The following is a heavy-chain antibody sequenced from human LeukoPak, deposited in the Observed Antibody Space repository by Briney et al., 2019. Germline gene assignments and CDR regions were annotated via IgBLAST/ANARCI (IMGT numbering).Heavy chain of an antibody. CDR3: ARLTGSGNDY. CDR2: IYHSGST. V-gene: IGHV4-30-2*01. D-gene: IGHD1-14*01. Sequence: SETLSLTCAVSGGSISSGGYSWSWIRQPPGKGLEWIGYIYHSGSTYYNPSLKSRVTISVDRSKNQFSLKLSSVTAADTAVYYCARLTGSGNDYWGQGTLVTVSS. J-gene: IGHJ4*02. CDR1: GGSISSGGYS.